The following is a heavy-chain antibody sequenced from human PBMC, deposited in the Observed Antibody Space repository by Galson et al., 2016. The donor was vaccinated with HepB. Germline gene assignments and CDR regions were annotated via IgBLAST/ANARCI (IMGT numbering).Heavy chain of an antibody. D-gene: IGHD1-26*01. Sequence: CAISGDSVSSNNAGWNWIRQSPSRGLEWLGRTYYRSKWYNEYAVSVQSRITINPDTSKNQFSLQLNSVTLEDTAVYYCARGVAPWALGSLGFHMDVWGQGTTVTGSS. J-gene: IGHJ6*02. CDR3: ARGVAPWALGSLGFHMDV. CDR1: GDSVSSNNAG. V-gene: IGHV6-1*01. CDR2: TYYRSKWYN.